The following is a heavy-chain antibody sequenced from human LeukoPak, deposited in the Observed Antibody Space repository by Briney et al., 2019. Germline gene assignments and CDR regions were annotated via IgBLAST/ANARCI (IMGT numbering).Heavy chain of an antibody. CDR3: ARSGWFGWFDP. J-gene: IGHJ5*02. CDR1: GYFICSGYY. V-gene: IGHV4-38-2*01. Sequence: PSETLSLTRAVSGYFICSGYYWGWIRQPPGKGLEWIGSIYHSGSTYYNPSPKSRVTISVDTSKNQFSLKLSSVTAADTAVYYCARSGWFGWFDPWGQGTLVTVSS. D-gene: IGHD3-10*01. CDR2: IYHSGST.